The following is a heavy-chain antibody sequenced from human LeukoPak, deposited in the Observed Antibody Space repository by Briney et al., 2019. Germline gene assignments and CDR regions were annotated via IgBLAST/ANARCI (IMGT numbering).Heavy chain of an antibody. D-gene: IGHD6-13*01. V-gene: IGHV4-61*08. CDR2: FYYSGST. CDR1: GGSISSGGYY. Sequence: SETLSLTCTVSGGSISSGGYYWSWIRQHPGKGLEWIGYFYYSGSTNYNPSLKSRVTISVDTSKNQFSLKLSSVTAADTAVYYCARQGAAAGYMDVWGQGTTVTVSS. CDR3: ARQGAAAGYMDV. J-gene: IGHJ6*02.